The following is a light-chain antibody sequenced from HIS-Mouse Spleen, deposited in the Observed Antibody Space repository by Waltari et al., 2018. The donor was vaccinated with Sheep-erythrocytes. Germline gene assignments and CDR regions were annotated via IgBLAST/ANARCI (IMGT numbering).Light chain of an antibody. CDR3: CSYAGSYNHV. V-gene: IGLV2-11*01. J-gene: IGLJ1*01. CDR1: SSDVGGYNY. Sequence: QSALTQPRSVSGSPGQSVTISCTGTSSDVGGYNYVSWYQPHPGKAPKLMIYDVSKRPSGVPGRCSGAKSGNTASLTISGLQAEDEADYYCCSYAGSYNHVFATGTKVTVL. CDR2: DVS.